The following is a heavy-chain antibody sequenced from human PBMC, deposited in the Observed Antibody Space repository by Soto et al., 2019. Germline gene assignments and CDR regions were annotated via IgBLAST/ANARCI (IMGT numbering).Heavy chain of an antibody. CDR3: ARDGNPQRRYYDFWSGYFRAPHYYYGMDV. D-gene: IGHD3-3*01. V-gene: IGHV3-33*01. CDR1: GFNFSSYG. J-gene: IGHJ6*02. Sequence: GGSQSLSCAASGFNFSSYGMHWVRQAPGKGLEWVAVIWYDGSNKYYADSVKGRFTISRDNSKNTLYLQMNSLRAEDTAVYYCARDGNPQRRYYDFWSGYFRAPHYYYGMDVWGQGTTVTVSS. CDR2: IWYDGSNK.